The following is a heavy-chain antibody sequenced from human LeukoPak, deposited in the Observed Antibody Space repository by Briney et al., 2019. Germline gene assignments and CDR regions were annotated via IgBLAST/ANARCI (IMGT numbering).Heavy chain of an antibody. CDR3: ARASGYYDSAAFCDY. V-gene: IGHV3-74*01. Sequence: GGSLRLSCAASGFTFSSYWMHWVRQALGKGLVWVSRINAEGSSTNYADSVKGRFTISRDNAKNTLYLQMNSLRAEDTAVYYCARASGYYDSAAFCDYWGQGTLVTVSS. J-gene: IGHJ4*02. CDR2: INAEGSST. CDR1: GFTFSSYW. D-gene: IGHD3-16*01.